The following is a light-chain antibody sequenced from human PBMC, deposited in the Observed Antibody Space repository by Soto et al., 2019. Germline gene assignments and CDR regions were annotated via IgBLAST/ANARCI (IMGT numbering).Light chain of an antibody. CDR3: QTWGSGIVV. J-gene: IGLJ2*01. V-gene: IGLV4-69*01. CDR2: LNSDGSH. Sequence: QSVLTQSPSASASLGASVKLTCTLSSGHSNYAIAWHQQQSEKGPRYLMKLNSDGSHSKGDGIPDRFSGSSSGAERYLTISCLQSEDEADYYCQTWGSGIVVLGGGTKLTVL. CDR1: SGHSNYA.